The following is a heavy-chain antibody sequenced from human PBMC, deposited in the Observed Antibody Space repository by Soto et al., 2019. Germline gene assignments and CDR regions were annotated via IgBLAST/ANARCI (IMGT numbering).Heavy chain of an antibody. V-gene: IGHV4-34*01. J-gene: IGHJ6*02. CDR1: GGSFSGYY. CDR2: INHSGST. Sequence: QVQLQQWGAGLLKPSETLSLTCAVYGGSFSGYYWSWIRQPPGKGLEWIGEINHSGSTNYNPSLKSRVTISVDTSNQFSLKLSSVTAADTEVYYCARPTRQWLGLRYYYGMDVWGQGTTVTVSS. D-gene: IGHD6-19*01. CDR3: ARPTRQWLGLRYYYGMDV.